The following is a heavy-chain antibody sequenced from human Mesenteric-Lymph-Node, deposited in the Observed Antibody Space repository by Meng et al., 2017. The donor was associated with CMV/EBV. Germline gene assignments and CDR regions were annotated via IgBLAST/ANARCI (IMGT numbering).Heavy chain of an antibody. J-gene: IGHJ6*02. V-gene: IGHV5-51*01. Sequence: KVSCKASGYTFTGYYMHWVRQMPGKGLEWMGIIYPGDSDTTYSPSFEGQVTISADMSISTAYLQWNSLKASDTAMYYCARSLVVPAAVGDNYPMDVWGQGTTVTVSS. D-gene: IGHD2-15*01. CDR2: IYPGDSDT. CDR3: ARSLVVPAAVGDNYPMDV. CDR1: GYTFTGYY.